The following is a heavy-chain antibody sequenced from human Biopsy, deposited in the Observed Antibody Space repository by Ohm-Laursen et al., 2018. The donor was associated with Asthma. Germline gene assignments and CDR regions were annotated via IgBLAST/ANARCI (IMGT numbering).Heavy chain of an antibody. D-gene: IGHD3-3*01. V-gene: IGHV1-69*13. J-gene: IGHJ4*02. Sequence: VASVKVSCKVSGGTFSSYAISWVRQAPGQGLEWMGGLIPVLGTPDHAQMFEGRVTITADESTSTAYMELSSLRSEDTAVYYCVRDGARIAIFGVGDYFDYWGQGTLVTVSS. CDR3: VRDGARIAIFGVGDYFDY. CDR2: LIPVLGTP. CDR1: GGTFSSYA.